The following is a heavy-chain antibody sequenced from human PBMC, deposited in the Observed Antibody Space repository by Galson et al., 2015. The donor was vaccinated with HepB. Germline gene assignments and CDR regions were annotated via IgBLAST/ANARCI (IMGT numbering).Heavy chain of an antibody. CDR1: GFTFGTYW. V-gene: IGHV3-7*01. J-gene: IGHJ3*02. CDR2: INQDGSGK. Sequence: SLRLSCAASGFTFGTYWMSWVRQAPGKGLEWVANINQDGSGKYYVDSVKGRFTISRDNARDSLYLQMNSLRVEDTAVYYCARDPGIAAAGTVGAFDMWGQGTMVTVSS. D-gene: IGHD6-13*01. CDR3: ARDPGIAAAGTVGAFDM.